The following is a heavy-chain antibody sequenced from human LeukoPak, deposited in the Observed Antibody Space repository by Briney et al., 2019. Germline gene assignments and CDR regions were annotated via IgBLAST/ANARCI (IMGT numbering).Heavy chain of an antibody. CDR2: ISYDGSNK. V-gene: IGHV3-30*03. CDR3: ARGGAPYFDWCFDY. D-gene: IGHD3-9*01. J-gene: IGHJ4*02. Sequence: GGSLRLSCAASGFTFSSYGMHWVRQAPGKGLEWVAVISYDGSNKYYADSVKGRFTISRDNANNSLYLQMNSLRAEDTAVYYCARGGAPYFDWCFDYWGQGTLVTVSS. CDR1: GFTFSSYG.